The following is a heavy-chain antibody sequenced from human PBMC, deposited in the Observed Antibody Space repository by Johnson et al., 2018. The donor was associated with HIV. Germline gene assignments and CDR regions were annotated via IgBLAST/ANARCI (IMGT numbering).Heavy chain of an antibody. Sequence: VQLVESGGGLVQPGGSLRLSCAASGFTVSSNYMSWVRQAPGKGLEWVSVIYSGGSTYYADSVKGRFTLSRDNSKNTLHLQMNSLRPEDTAIYYCAKGSYFHSSGYYCARARLGELLWAFDIWGQGTMVTVSS. CDR3: AKGSYFHSSGYYCARARLGELLWAFDI. CDR1: GFTVSSNY. J-gene: IGHJ3*02. V-gene: IGHV3-66*01. D-gene: IGHD3-22*01. CDR2: IYSGGST.